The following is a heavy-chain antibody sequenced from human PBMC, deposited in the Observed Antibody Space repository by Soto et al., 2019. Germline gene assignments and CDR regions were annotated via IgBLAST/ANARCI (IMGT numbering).Heavy chain of an antibody. Sequence: EVQLVESGGGLVQPGGSLRLSCAASGFTFANHWMHWVRQAPGKGLEWVSRVISDGRTTDYADSVKGRFTVSRDNAKDILYLQMDSLRAEGAAVYYCAAADVDYWGPGTLVTVSS. CDR2: VISDGRTT. CDR1: GFTFANHW. D-gene: IGHD6-25*01. CDR3: AAADVDY. V-gene: IGHV3-74*01. J-gene: IGHJ4*02.